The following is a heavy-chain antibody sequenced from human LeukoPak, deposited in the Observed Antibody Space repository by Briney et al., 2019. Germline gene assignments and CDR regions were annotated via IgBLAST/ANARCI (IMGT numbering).Heavy chain of an antibody. CDR1: GFSFSNFD. CDR2: ISSDGRKT. J-gene: IGHJ1*01. D-gene: IGHD3-10*01. Sequence: GGSLRLSCAASGFSFSNFDFHWVRQAPGKGLEWVAFISSDGRKTDYADSVKGRFTISRDNSKNTLYLQMNSLRAEDTAVYYCAKAFRGVIIMPEHWGQGTLVTVSS. CDR3: AKAFRGVIIMPEH. V-gene: IGHV3-30*02.